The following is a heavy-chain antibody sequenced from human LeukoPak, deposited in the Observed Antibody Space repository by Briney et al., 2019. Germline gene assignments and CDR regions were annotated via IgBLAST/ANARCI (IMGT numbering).Heavy chain of an antibody. J-gene: IGHJ4*02. CDR2: ISGSGGNT. D-gene: IGHD2-2*01. V-gene: IGHV3-23*01. CDR3: AKAKTPSCYAALDY. Sequence: GGSLRLSCAASGFTFSNHAMSWVRQAPGKGLEWVSVISGSGGNTYYADSVKGRFTISRDNSNNTLSLQMNSLRAEDTAVYYCAKAKTPSCYAALDYWGQGTLVTVS. CDR1: GFTFSNHA.